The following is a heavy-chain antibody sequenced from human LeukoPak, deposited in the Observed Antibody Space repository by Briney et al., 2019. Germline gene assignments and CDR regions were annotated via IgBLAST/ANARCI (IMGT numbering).Heavy chain of an antibody. CDR2: INHSGST. J-gene: IGHJ4*02. D-gene: IGHD2-2*01. V-gene: IGHV4-34*01. CDR1: GGSFSGYY. CDR3: ARDRTPYLPFDY. Sequence: SETLSLTCAVYGGSFSGYYWSWIRQPPGKGLQWIGEINHSGSTNYNPSLKSRVTISVDTSKNQFSLKLSSVTAADTAVYYCARDRTPYLPFDYWGQGTLVTVSS.